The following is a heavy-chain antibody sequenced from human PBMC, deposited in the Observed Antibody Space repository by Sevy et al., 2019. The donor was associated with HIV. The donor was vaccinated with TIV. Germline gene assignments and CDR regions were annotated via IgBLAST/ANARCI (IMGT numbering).Heavy chain of an antibody. V-gene: IGHV3-33*01. CDR2: IWNDRSNK. D-gene: IGHD3-22*01. CDR3: ASLPNNYYDSGGFSGNDAFDI. Sequence: SLRLSCAASGFTFSSYGMHWVRQAPGKGLEWVAVIWNDRSNKHYADSVKGRFTISRDNSKNTLYLQMNSLRAEDTAVYYCASLPNNYYDSGGFSGNDAFDIWGQGTMVTVSS. J-gene: IGHJ3*02. CDR1: GFTFSSYG.